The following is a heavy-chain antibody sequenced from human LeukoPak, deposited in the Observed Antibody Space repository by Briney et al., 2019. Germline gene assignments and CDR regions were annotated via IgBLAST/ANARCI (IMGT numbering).Heavy chain of an antibody. CDR1: GGSFSGYY. V-gene: IGHV4-34*01. Sequence: SETLSLTCAVYGGSFSGYYWSWIRQPPGKGLEWIGEINHSGSTNYNPSLKSRVTISVDTSKNQFSLKLSSVTAADTAVYYCATSLDDYGELYYFDYWGQGTLVTVSS. CDR3: ATSLDDYGELYYFDY. D-gene: IGHD4-17*01. CDR2: INHSGST. J-gene: IGHJ4*02.